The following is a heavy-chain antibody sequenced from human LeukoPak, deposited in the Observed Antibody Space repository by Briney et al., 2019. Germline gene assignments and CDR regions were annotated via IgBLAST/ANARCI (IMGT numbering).Heavy chain of an antibody. J-gene: IGHJ6*02. CDR1: GFTFSSYS. CDR3: ARVQLAAAGTNGMDV. Sequence: PGGSLRLSCAASGFTFSSYSMNWVRQAPGKGLEWVSSISSSSSYIYYADSVKGRFTISRDNAKNSLYLQMNSLRAEDTAVYYCARVQLAAAGTNGMDVWGQGTTVTVSS. V-gene: IGHV3-21*01. CDR2: ISSSSSYI. D-gene: IGHD6-13*01.